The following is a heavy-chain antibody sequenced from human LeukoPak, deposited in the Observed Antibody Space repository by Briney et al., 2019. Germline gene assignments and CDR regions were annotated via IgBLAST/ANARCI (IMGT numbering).Heavy chain of an antibody. J-gene: IGHJ5*02. CDR2: INWNGGST. Sequence: SGGSLRLSCAASGFTFDDYGMSWVRQAPGKGLEWVSGINWNGGSTGYADSVKGRFTISRDNSKNTLYLQMNSLRAEDTAVYYCAKPPREGSSWSFDPWGQGTLVTVSS. D-gene: IGHD6-13*01. CDR1: GFTFDDYG. CDR3: AKPPREGSSWSFDP. V-gene: IGHV3-20*04.